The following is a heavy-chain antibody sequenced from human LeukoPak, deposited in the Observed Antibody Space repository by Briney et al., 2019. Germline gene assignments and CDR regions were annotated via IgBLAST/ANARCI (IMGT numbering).Heavy chain of an antibody. J-gene: IGHJ4*02. CDR1: GGSISSSSYY. D-gene: IGHD6-19*01. CDR3: ARRGSSGWYNY. V-gene: IGHV4-39*01. Sequence: SETLSLTCTVSGGSISSSSYYWGWIRQPPGRGLEWIGSIYYSGSTYYNPSLKSRVTISVDTSKNQFSLKLSSVTAADTAVYYCARRGSSGWYNYWGQGTLVTVSS. CDR2: IYYSGST.